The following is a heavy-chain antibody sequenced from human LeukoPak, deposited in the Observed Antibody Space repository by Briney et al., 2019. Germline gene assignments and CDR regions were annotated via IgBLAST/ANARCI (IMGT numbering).Heavy chain of an antibody. Sequence: SETLSLTCTVSSASISSTGHYWGWIRQPPGTGLEWIGSIYYPGTTYYNPSLKSRVTISVDTSKNQFSLRLSSVTAADTAVYYCARDGYNYGLDRFDQWGQGTLVTISS. CDR1: SASISSTGHY. D-gene: IGHD1-1*01. V-gene: IGHV4-39*07. J-gene: IGHJ4*02. CDR2: IYYPGTT. CDR3: ARDGYNYGLDRFDQ.